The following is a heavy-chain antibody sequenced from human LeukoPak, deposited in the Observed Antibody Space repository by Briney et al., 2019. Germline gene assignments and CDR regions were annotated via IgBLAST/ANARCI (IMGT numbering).Heavy chain of an antibody. Sequence: ASVKVSCKASGYTFTSYYIHWVRQAPGQGLEWMGIINPSGGSTTYAQKFQGRVTMTRDTSTSTVYMELSSLRSEDTAVYYCASLYSSSSWSHYYGMDVWGQGTTVTVSS. V-gene: IGHV1-46*01. CDR2: INPSGGST. J-gene: IGHJ6*02. CDR3: ASLYSSSSWSHYYGMDV. CDR1: GYTFTSYY. D-gene: IGHD6-6*01.